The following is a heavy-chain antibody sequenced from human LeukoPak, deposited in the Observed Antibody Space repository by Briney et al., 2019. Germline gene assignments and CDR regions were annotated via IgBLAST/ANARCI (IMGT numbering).Heavy chain of an antibody. D-gene: IGHD2-2*02. CDR1: GYSISSGYY. V-gene: IGHV4-38-2*01. J-gene: IGHJ5*02. CDR3: ARGYCSSTSCYIPYNWFDP. Sequence: KPSETLSLTCAVSGYSISSGYYWGWIRQPPGKGLEWVASIYHSGSTYFNPSLKNRVNISIDTSKNQFSLKLSSVTAADTAVYYCARGYCSSTSCYIPYNWFDPWGHGTLVTVSS. CDR2: IYHSGST.